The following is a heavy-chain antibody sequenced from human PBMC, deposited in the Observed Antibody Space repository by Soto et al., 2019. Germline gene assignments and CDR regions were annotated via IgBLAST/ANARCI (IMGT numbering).Heavy chain of an antibody. D-gene: IGHD3-22*01. J-gene: IGHJ4*02. V-gene: IGHV1-18*04. CDR1: GYSFTSYG. Sequence: ASVKVSCKASGYSFTSYGISWVRQAPGQGPEWMGWISGHNGNTNHPQSLQGRVTMTTDTSRNTAYMELRSLRSDGTAVYYCARHRFIYYDGTVYYYFDFWGPGTLVTVSS. CDR2: ISGHNGNT. CDR3: ARHRFIYYDGTVYYYFDF.